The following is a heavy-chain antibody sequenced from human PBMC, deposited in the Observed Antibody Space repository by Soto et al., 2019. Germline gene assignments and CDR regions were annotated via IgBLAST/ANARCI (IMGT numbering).Heavy chain of an antibody. J-gene: IGHJ6*02. CDR3: ATLVGSGWSDV. V-gene: IGHV3-72*01. CDR1: GFTFSDYY. D-gene: IGHD6-19*01. CDR2: SRNKADSYTT. Sequence: EVQLVESGGDLVQPGGSLRLSCAASGFTFSDYYMDWVRQAPGKGLEWVGRSRNKADSYTTEYAAPVKGRFTISRDDSKHSVYLQMNSRKTEDTAVYYCATLVGSGWSDVWGQGTTVTVSS.